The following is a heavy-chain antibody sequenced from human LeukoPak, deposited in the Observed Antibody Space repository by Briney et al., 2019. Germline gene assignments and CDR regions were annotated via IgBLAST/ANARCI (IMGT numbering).Heavy chain of an antibody. J-gene: IGHJ4*02. CDR2: IYYSGTT. Sequence: SETLSLTCTVSGGSISGSNFYWGWIRQPPGKGLEWIGTIYYSGTTYYSPSLESRVTISIDTSRNHFSLEVTSVTAADTALYYCARVPYYYGSGSFSFWGQGTLITVSS. CDR1: GGSISGSNFY. D-gene: IGHD3-10*01. CDR3: ARVPYYYGSGSFSF. V-gene: IGHV4-39*07.